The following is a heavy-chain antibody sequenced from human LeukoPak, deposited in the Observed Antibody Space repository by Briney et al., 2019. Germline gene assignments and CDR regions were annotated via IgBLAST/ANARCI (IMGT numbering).Heavy chain of an antibody. CDR2: IYSGGST. Sequence: SGGSLRLSCAASGFTVSSNYMSWVRQAPGKGLEWVSVIYSGGSTYYADSVKGRFTISRDNSKNTLYLQMNSLRAEDTAVYYCATPERGSGNYYYYYGMDVWGQGTTVTVSS. J-gene: IGHJ6*02. CDR3: ATPERGSGNYYYYYGMDV. CDR1: GFTVSSNY. V-gene: IGHV3-53*01. D-gene: IGHD3-10*01.